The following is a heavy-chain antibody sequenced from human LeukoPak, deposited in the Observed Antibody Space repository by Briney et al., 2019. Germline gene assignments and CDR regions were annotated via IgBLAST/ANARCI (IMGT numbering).Heavy chain of an antibody. V-gene: IGHV3-23*01. CDR3: ARYVEGSGWYGGFDY. CDR2: ISGSGGST. D-gene: IGHD6-19*01. Sequence: GGSLRLSCAASGFTFSSYAMSWVRQAPGKGLEWVSAISGSGGSTYYADSVKGRFTISRDNSKNTLYLQMNSLRAEDTAVYYCARYVEGSGWYGGFDYWGQGTLVTVSS. CDR1: GFTFSSYA. J-gene: IGHJ4*02.